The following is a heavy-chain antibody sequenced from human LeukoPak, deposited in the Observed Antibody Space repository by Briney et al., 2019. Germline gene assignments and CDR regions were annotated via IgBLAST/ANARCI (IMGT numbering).Heavy chain of an antibody. J-gene: IGHJ6*02. CDR3: AREKDILTGSRGMDV. D-gene: IGHD3-9*01. CDR2: ISSTGGTI. V-gene: IGHV3-48*01. Sequence: PGGSLRLSCAASGFTFSSNSMNWVRQAPGKGLEWVSYISSTGGTIYYADSMKGRFTISRDNSKNTLYLQMNSLRAGDTAVYYCAREKDILTGSRGMDVWGQGTTVTVSS. CDR1: GFTFSSNS.